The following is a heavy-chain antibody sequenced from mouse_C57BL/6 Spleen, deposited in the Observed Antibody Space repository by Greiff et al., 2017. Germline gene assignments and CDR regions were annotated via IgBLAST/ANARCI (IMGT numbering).Heavy chain of an antibody. J-gene: IGHJ4*01. CDR1: GYTFTSYW. D-gene: IGHD1-1*01. CDR2: IDPSDSYT. V-gene: IGHV1-69*01. CDR3: ARGYYGSSSYAMDY. Sequence: QVQLKQPGAELVMPGASVKLSCKASGYTFTSYWMHWVKQRPGQGLEWIGEIDPSDSYTNYNQKFKGKSTLTVDKSSSTAYMQLSSLTYEDSAVYYCARGYYGSSSYAMDYWGQGTSVTVSS.